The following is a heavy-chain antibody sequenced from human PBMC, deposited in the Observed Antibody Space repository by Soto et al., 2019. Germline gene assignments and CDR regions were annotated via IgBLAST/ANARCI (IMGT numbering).Heavy chain of an antibody. CDR2: INHSGST. CDR3: ARGHWFDP. V-gene: IGHV4-34*01. Sequence: SETLSLSCAVYGGSFSCYYWSWIRQPPGKGLEWIGEINHSGSTNYNPSLKSRVTISVDTSKNQFSLKLNSVTAADTAVYYCARGHWFDPWGQGTLVTVSS. J-gene: IGHJ5*02. CDR1: GGSFSCYY.